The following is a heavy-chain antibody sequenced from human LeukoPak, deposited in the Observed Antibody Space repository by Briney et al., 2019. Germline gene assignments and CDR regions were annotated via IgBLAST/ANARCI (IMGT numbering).Heavy chain of an antibody. V-gene: IGHV4-34*01. J-gene: IGHJ3*02. CDR3: ARSFTYYYDSSADAFDI. CDR2: INHSGST. D-gene: IGHD3-22*01. Sequence: SETLSLTCAVYGGSFSGYYWSWIRQPPGKGLEWIGEINHSGSTNYNPSLKSRVTISVDTSKNQFSLKLSSVTAADTAEYYCARSFTYYYDSSADAFDIWGQGTMVTVSS. CDR1: GGSFSGYY.